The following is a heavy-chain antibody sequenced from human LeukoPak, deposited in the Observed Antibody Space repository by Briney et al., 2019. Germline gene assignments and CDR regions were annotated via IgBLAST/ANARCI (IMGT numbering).Heavy chain of an antibody. V-gene: IGHV3-23*01. CDR1: GFTFSSYA. D-gene: IGHD3-3*01. CDR3: AKVSSITIFGVAYDAFDI. Sequence: PGGSLRLSCAASGFTFSSYAMSWVRQAPGKGLEWVSAISGSGGSTYYADSVKGRFTISRDNSKNTLYLQMNSLRAEDTAVYYCAKVSSITIFGVAYDAFDIWGQGTMVTVSS. J-gene: IGHJ3*02. CDR2: ISGSGGST.